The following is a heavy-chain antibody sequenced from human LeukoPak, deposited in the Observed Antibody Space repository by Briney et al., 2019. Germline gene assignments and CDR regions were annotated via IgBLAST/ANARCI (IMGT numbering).Heavy chain of an antibody. J-gene: IGHJ4*02. CDR3: AKMQGYFDY. Sequence: GGSLRLSCAASGSIPFNSYSMSWVHQAPGKGLEWVSAITSSGETTYYADSVKGRFTISRDNSKNMVYLQMNSLRAEDAATYYCAKMQGYFDYWGQGSLVTVSS. V-gene: IGHV3-23*01. CDR2: ITSSGETT. CDR1: GSIPFNSYS.